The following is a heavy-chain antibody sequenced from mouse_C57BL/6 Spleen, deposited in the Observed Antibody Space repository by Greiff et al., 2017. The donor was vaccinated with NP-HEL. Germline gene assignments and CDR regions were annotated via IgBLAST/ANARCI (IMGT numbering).Heavy chain of an antibody. CDR1: GFTFSSYA. J-gene: IGHJ4*01. V-gene: IGHV5-4*01. D-gene: IGHD1-1*01. CDR3: ARDNYGSSYVDYYAMDY. Sequence: EVMLVESGGGLVKPGGSLKLSCAASGFTFSSYAMSWVRQTPEKRLEWVATISDGGSYTYYPDNVKGRFTISRDNAKNNLYLQMSHLKSEDTAMYYCARDNYGSSYVDYYAMDYWGQGTSVTVSS. CDR2: ISDGGSYT.